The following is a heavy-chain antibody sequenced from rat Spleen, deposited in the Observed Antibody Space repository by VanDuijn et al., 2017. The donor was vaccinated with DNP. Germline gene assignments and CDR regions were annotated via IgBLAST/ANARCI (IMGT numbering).Heavy chain of an antibody. CDR1: GFTFSDYA. V-gene: IGHV5-17*01. Sequence: EVQLVESGGGLVQPGRSLKLSCAASGFTFSDYAMAWVRQAPKKGPDWVATISFDGSRTYYRDSVKGRFTISRDDAKSTLYLQMDSLRSEDTATYYCARDNYGTSGAMDAWGQGTSVTVSS. J-gene: IGHJ4*01. CDR3: ARDNYGTSGAMDA. CDR2: ISFDGSRT. D-gene: IGHD1-11*01.